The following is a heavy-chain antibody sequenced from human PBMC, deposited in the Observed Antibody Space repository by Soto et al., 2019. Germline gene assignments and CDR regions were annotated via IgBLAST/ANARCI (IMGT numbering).Heavy chain of an antibody. J-gene: IGHJ5*02. Sequence: ASVKVSCKASGYTFTSYAMHWVRQAPGQRLEWMGWINAGNGNTKYSQKFQGRVTITRDTSASTAYMELSSLRSEDTAVYYCARGNTGIYYGSGSYYNWFDPWGQGTLVTVSS. CDR2: INAGNGNT. D-gene: IGHD3-10*01. CDR3: ARGNTGIYYGSGSYYNWFDP. V-gene: IGHV1-3*01. CDR1: GYTFTSYA.